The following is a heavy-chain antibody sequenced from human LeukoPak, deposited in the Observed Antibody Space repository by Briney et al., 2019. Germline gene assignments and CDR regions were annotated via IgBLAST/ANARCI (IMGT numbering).Heavy chain of an antibody. V-gene: IGHV3-30*02. CDR2: IRYDATKK. CDR3: ARDFDDVNGDYYYIPDF. CDR1: GYKLSRNG. J-gene: IGHJ4*02. Sequence: PGGSLRLSCAASGYKLSRNGMHWVRQAPGMGPEWVAFIRYDATKKFYGDSVRGRFTISRDDSKNTLYLQMNNLRQEDTAVYFCARDFDDVNGDYYYIPDFWGQGVLVTVSS. D-gene: IGHD3-22*01.